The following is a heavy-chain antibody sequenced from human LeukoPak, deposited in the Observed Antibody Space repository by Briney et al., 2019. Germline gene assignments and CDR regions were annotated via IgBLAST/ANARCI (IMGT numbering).Heavy chain of an antibody. CDR1: GYTFTGYG. D-gene: IGHD2-2*01. CDR2: ITTKNGNT. CDR3: VRDSLGGFCSTSDCVLGVY. Sequence: ASVKVSCKAFGYTFTGYGISWVRQAPGQGLEWMGWITTKNGNTNYAQNLQGRVTMTTDTSTNTVYMELRSLRSDDTAVYFCVRDSLGGFCSTSDCVLGVYWGQGTLVTVSS. V-gene: IGHV1-18*01. J-gene: IGHJ4*02.